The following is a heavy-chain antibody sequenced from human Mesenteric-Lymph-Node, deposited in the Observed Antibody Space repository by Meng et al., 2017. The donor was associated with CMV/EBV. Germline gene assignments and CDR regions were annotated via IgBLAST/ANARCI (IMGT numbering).Heavy chain of an antibody. CDR1: GFSFSTYW. J-gene: IGHJ4*02. CDR3: ASEPTGEYSSSSGAGDY. D-gene: IGHD6-6*01. CDR2: INQDGSER. V-gene: IGHV3-7*01. Sequence: GESLKISCAASGFSFSTYWMSWVRQAPGKGLEWVANINQDGSERCYVDSVKGRFSISRDNAKNSLYLQMNSLRAEDTAVYYCASEPTGEYSSSSGAGDYWSQGTLVTVSS.